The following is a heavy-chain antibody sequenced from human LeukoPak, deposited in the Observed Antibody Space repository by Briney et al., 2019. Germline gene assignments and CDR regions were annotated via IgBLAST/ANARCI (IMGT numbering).Heavy chain of an antibody. CDR3: ARDRLSLGAFDI. CDR2: IYYSGST. Sequence: SSETLSLTCTVSGGSISSSSYYWGWIRQPPGKGLEWIGSIYYSGSTYYNPSHKSRVTISVDTSKNQFSLKLSSVTAADTAVYYCARDRLSLGAFDIWGQGTMVTVSS. CDR1: GGSISSSSYY. J-gene: IGHJ3*02. V-gene: IGHV4-39*07. D-gene: IGHD7-27*01.